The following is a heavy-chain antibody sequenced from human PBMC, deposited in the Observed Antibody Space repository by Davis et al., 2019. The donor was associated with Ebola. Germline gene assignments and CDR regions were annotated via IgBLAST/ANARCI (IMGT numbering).Heavy chain of an antibody. J-gene: IGHJ6*02. CDR2: IIPILGIA. CDR1: AGTFSSYA. D-gene: IGHD1-20*01. Sequence: SVKVSCKASAGTFSSYAISWVRQAPGQGLEWMGRIIPILGIANYAQKFQGRVTITADKSTSTAYMERSSLRSEDTAVYYCARVTGQTTLSEADVWGQGTTVTVSS. V-gene: IGHV1-69*04. CDR3: ARVTGQTTLSEADV.